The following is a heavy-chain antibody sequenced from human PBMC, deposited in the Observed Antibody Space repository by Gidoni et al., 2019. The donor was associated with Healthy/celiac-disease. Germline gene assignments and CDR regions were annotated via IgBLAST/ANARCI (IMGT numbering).Heavy chain of an antibody. J-gene: IGHJ4*02. D-gene: IGHD3-22*01. V-gene: IGHV2-5*02. CDR2: IYWDDDK. CDR3: AHRRGYYDSSGYYYVFFFDY. Sequence: QITLKESGPTLVKPTQTLTLTCTFSGFSLSTSGVGVGWIRQPPGKALEWLALIYWDDDKRYSPSLKSRITTTKDTSKNQVVLTMTNMDPVDTATYYCAHRRGYYDSSGYYYVFFFDYWGQGTLVTVSS. CDR1: GFSLSTSGVG.